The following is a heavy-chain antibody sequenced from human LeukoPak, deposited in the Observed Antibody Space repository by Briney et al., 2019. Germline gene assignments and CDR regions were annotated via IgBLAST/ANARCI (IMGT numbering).Heavy chain of an antibody. J-gene: IGHJ4*02. V-gene: IGHV3-21*01. CDR3: ARDYYGSGSVLDY. CDR2: ISSSSSYI. D-gene: IGHD3-10*01. Sequence: GGSLRLSCAASGFSFSIYSMNWVRQAPGKGLEWVSSISSSSSYIYYADSVKGRFTISRDNAKNSLYLQMNSLRAEDTAVYYCARDYYGSGSVLDYWGQGTLVTVSS. CDR1: GFSFSIYS.